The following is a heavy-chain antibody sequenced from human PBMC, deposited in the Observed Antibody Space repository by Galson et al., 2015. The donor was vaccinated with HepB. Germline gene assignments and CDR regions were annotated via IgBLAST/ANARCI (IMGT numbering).Heavy chain of an antibody. Sequence: SVKVSCKASGGTFSSYAISWVRQAPGQGLEWMGGIIPIFGTANYAQKFQGRVTITADKSTSTAYMELSSLRSEDTAVYYCARDSSSIAARHSDYDAFDIWGQGTMVTVSS. CDR2: IIPIFGTA. V-gene: IGHV1-69*06. J-gene: IGHJ3*02. CDR3: ARDSSSIAARHSDYDAFDI. D-gene: IGHD6-6*01. CDR1: GGTFSSYA.